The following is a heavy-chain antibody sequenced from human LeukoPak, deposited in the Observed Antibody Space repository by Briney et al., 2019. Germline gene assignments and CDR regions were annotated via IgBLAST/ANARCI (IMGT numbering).Heavy chain of an antibody. J-gene: IGHJ6*03. CDR2: IKQDGSEK. D-gene: IGHD3-10*01. CDR3: ARRSYYYGSGSYYKGPDYYYYYMDV. CDR1: GFTFSSYG. V-gene: IGHV3-7*01. Sequence: PGGSLRLSCAASGFTFSSYGMTWVRQAPGKGLEWVANIKQDGSEKYYVDSVKGRFTISRDNAKNSLYLQMNSLRAEDTAVYYCARRSYYYGSGSYYKGPDYYYYYMDVWGKGTTVTVSS.